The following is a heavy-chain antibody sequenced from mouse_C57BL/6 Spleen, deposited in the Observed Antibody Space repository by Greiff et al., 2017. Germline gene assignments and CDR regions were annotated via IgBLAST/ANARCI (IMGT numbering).Heavy chain of an antibody. V-gene: IGHV1-82*01. Sequence: QVQLQQSGPELVKPGASVKISCKASGYAFSSSWMNWVKQRPGKGLEWIGRIYPGDGDTNYNGKFKGKATLTADKSSSTAYMQLSSLTSEDSAVYFCAREGLRDWYFDVWGTGTTVTVSS. CDR1: GYAFSSSW. CDR3: AREGLRDWYFDV. J-gene: IGHJ1*03. D-gene: IGHD2-4*01. CDR2: IYPGDGDT.